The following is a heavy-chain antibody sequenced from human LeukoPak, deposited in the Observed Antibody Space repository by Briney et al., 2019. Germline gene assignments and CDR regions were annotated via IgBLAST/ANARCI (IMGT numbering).Heavy chain of an antibody. V-gene: IGHV1-46*01. D-gene: IGHD2-15*01. Sequence: ASVRLSCTASGYTFTSYYMHWVRQAPGQGLEWMGVINPSGGSTSYAQKFQGRVTMTRDTSTSTVYMELSSLRSEDTAVYYCARDVALVVVAANNWFDPWGQGTLVTVSS. CDR3: ARDVALVVVAANNWFDP. CDR2: INPSGGST. CDR1: GYTFTSYY. J-gene: IGHJ5*02.